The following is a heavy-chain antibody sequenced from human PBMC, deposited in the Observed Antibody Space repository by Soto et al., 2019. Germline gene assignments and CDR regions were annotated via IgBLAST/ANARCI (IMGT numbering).Heavy chain of an antibody. CDR1: GGSFSGYY. Sequence: SETLSLTCAVYGGSFSGYYWSWIRQPPGKGLEWIGEINHSGSTNYNPSLKSRVTISVDTSKNQFSLKLSSVTAADTAVYYCATDYDSSGRDDAFDIWGQDTMVTVSS. V-gene: IGHV4-34*01. CDR2: INHSGST. J-gene: IGHJ3*02. CDR3: ATDYDSSGRDDAFDI. D-gene: IGHD3-22*01.